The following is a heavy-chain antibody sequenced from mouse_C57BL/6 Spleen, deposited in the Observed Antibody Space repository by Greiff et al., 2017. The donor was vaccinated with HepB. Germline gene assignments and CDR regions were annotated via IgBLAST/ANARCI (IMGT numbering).Heavy chain of an antibody. Sequence: QVQLKESGAELVKPGASVKLSCKASGYTFTSYWMHWVKQRPGRGLEWIGRIDPNSGGTKYNEKFKSKATLTVDKPSSTAYMQLSSLTSEDSAVYYCARGGGGYYEDAMDYWGQGTSVTVSS. CDR1: GYTFTSYW. D-gene: IGHD2-3*01. CDR2: IDPNSGGT. CDR3: ARGGGGYYEDAMDY. V-gene: IGHV1-72*01. J-gene: IGHJ4*01.